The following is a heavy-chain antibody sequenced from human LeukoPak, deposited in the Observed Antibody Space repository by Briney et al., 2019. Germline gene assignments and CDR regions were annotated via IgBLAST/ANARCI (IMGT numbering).Heavy chain of an antibody. J-gene: IGHJ4*02. V-gene: IGHV4-61*02. CDR1: GGSISSGSYY. CDR2: IYTSGST. Sequence: SQTLSLTCTVSGGSISSGSYYWSWIRQPAGKGLEWIGRIYTSGSTNYNPSLKSRVTISVDTSKNQFSLKLSSVTAADTAVYYCARDGAYDSSGYWFTGFGYWGQGTLVTVSS. CDR3: ARDGAYDSSGYWFTGFGY. D-gene: IGHD3-22*01.